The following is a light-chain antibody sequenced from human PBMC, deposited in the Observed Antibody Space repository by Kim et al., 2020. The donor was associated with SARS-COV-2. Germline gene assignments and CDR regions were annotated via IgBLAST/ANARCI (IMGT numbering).Light chain of an antibody. Sequence: ASVGDSVTNPCRTSQSISSHLNCYQPKPGRAPKLLISAASTLQGGVPSRFSGSGSETDFTLTISSLQPEDFATYFCQQSYITPFTFGPGTKVDIK. CDR1: QSISSH. CDR2: AAS. CDR3: QQSYITPFT. V-gene: IGKV1-39*01. J-gene: IGKJ3*01.